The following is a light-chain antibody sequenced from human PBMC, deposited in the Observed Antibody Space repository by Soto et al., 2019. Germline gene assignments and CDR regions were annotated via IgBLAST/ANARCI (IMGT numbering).Light chain of an antibody. CDR2: EVS. CDR3: SSYAGSNNLGV. CDR1: SSDVGGYNY. J-gene: IGLJ1*01. Sequence: QSVLTQPPSASGSPGQSVTISCTGTSSDVGGYNYVSWYQQYPGKAPKLMIYEVSKRPSRVPDRFSGSKSGNTASLTVSGLQAEDEADYYCSSYAGSNNLGVFGTGTNSPS. V-gene: IGLV2-8*01.